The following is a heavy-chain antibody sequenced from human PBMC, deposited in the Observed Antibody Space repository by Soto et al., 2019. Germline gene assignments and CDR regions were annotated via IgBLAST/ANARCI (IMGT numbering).Heavy chain of an antibody. CDR3: AREDWNYLRGMDV. Sequence: SETLSLTCTVSGGSISSGGYYWSWIRQPPGKGLEWIGYIYYSGSTNYNPSLKSRVTISVDTSKNQFSLKLSSVTAADTAVYYCAREDWNYLRGMDVWGQGTTVTVSS. CDR2: IYYSGST. CDR1: GGSISSGGYY. J-gene: IGHJ6*02. V-gene: IGHV4-61*08. D-gene: IGHD1-7*01.